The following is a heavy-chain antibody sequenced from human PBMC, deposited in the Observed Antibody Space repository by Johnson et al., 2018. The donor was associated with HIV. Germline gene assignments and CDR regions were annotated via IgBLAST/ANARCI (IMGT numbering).Heavy chain of an antibody. CDR1: GCTFSRSD. J-gene: IGHJ3*01. CDR3: YCTDHFGAGSESKGTFDA. D-gene: IGHD3-10*01. Sequence: VQLVESGGGVVRPGGSLRLSCAASGCTFSRSDMHWVRQGRGKSLEWVSGIGTTGDTYYPGPVKGRFTISRDNSKNTLYLQMTSLRQDDTAVYSCYCTDHFGAGSESKGTFDAWGQGTMVTVSS. V-gene: IGHV3-13*01. CDR2: IGTTGDT.